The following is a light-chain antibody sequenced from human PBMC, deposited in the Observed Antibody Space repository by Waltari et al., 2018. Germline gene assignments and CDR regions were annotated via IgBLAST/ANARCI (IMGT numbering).Light chain of an antibody. CDR3: SSYTGTATPLV. J-gene: IGLJ3*02. CDR2: EGG. V-gene: IGLV2-23*01. Sequence: QSALTQPASVSGSPGQSITISCTEASSGVGSYNLVSWYQPHPGKAPKVILYEGGKRPSWVSKCCSGSKSGNTASLTIAGLQADDEADYFCSSYTGTATPLVFGGGTRLTVL. CDR1: SSGVGSYNL.